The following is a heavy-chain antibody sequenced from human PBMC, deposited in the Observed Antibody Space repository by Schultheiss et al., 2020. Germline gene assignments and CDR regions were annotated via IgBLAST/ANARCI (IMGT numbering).Heavy chain of an antibody. V-gene: IGHV3-74*01. CDR3: ARLEGDGYNPLRYYYYGMDV. CDR2: INSDGSST. D-gene: IGHD5-24*01. J-gene: IGHJ6*02. Sequence: GGSLRLSCAASGFTFSSYWMHWVRQAPGKGLVWVSRINSDGSSTSYADSVKGRFTISRDNAKNTLYLQMNSLRAEDTAVYYCARLEGDGYNPLRYYYYGMDVWGQGTTVTVSS. CDR1: GFTFSSYW.